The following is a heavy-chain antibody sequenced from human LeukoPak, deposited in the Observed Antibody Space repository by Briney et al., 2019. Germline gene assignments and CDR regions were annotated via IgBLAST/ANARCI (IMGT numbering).Heavy chain of an antibody. CDR1: GYSFTNYW. Sequence: GESLKISCKGSGYSFTNYWIGWVRQMPGKGLEWMGIIYPGDSDTRYSPSFEGQVTISVDKSSTTAYLQWSGLKASDTAMYYCARSTFYYFDYWGQGTLVTVSS. CDR2: IYPGDSDT. V-gene: IGHV5-51*01. CDR3: ARSTFYYFDY. J-gene: IGHJ4*02. D-gene: IGHD2/OR15-2a*01.